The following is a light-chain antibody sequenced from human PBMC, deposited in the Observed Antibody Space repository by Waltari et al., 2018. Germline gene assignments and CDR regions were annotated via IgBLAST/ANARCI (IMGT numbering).Light chain of an antibody. CDR2: EVT. Sequence: QSALTQPPSASGSPGQSIPISCTGISTAVEGYDPVFWYQQHPGKAPQLLIYEVTKTPSGVPDRFSGSKSDNTASLAVSGLQAEDEADYYCSSYAGGSSLMFGGGTKLTVL. J-gene: IGLJ3*02. V-gene: IGLV2-8*01. CDR3: SSYAGGSSLM. CDR1: STAVEGYDP.